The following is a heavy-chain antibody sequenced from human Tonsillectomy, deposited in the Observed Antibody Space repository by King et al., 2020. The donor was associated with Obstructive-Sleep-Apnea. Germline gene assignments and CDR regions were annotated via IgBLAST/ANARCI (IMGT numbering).Heavy chain of an antibody. V-gene: IGHV3-74*01. CDR2: INNNGSST. CDR3: AVHSGYFDF. CDR1: GFTFSSYW. Sequence: VQLVESGGGLIQPGGSLRLSCAASGFTFSSYWMHWVHQAPGKGLVWVSRINNNGSSTFYADSVKGRFTISRDNAKNTLYLQMNSLRAEDTAVYYCAVHSGYFDFWGQGTLVTVSS. D-gene: IGHD3-10*01. J-gene: IGHJ4*02.